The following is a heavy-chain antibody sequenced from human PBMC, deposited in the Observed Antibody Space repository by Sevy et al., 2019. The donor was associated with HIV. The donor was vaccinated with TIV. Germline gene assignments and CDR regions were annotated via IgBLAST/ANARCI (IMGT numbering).Heavy chain of an antibody. CDR1: GYTFTGYY. D-gene: IGHD3-22*01. CDR2: INPNSGGT. V-gene: IGHV1-2*02. Sequence: ASVKVSCKASGYTFTGYYMHWVRQAPGQGLEWMGWINPNSGGTNYAQKFQGRVTMTRDTSISTAYMELSRLRSDDTAVYYCARAVGSSGYYFPPRFDYCGQGTLVTVSS. J-gene: IGHJ4*02. CDR3: ARAVGSSGYYFPPRFDY.